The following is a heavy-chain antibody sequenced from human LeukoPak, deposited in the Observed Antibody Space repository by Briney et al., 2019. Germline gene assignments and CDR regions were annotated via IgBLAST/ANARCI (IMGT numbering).Heavy chain of an antibody. D-gene: IGHD3-22*01. CDR1: GGSISSGSYY. CDR2: IYYSGST. J-gene: IGHJ3*01. CDR3: ASLDSSGYMGGVADGL. V-gene: IGHV4-61*01. Sequence: SETLSLTCTVSGGSISSGSYYWSWIRQPPGKGLEWIGYIYYSGSTNYNPSLKSRVTISVDTSKNQFSLKLSSVTAADTAVYYCASLDSSGYMGGVADGLWGQGTMVTVSS.